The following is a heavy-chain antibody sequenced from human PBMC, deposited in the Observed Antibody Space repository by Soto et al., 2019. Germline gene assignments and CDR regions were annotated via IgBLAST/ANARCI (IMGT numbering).Heavy chain of an antibody. CDR3: AKDGSNLAYYFDY. V-gene: IGHV3-74*01. J-gene: IGHJ4*02. D-gene: IGHD1-1*01. Sequence: PGGSLRLSCEVSGLTYSTAWMHWVRQAPGKGLVWVSSINRDGSVTNYADSVKGRFTISRDNSKNTLYLQMNSLRPEDTAVYYCAKDGSNLAYYFDYWGQGTLVTVSS. CDR1: GLTYSTAW. CDR2: INRDGSVT.